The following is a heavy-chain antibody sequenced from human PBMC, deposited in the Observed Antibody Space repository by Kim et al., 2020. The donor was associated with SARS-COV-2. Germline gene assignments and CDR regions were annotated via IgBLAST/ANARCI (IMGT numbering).Heavy chain of an antibody. J-gene: IGHJ4*02. CDR3: AKIAAYYIDY. D-gene: IGHD2-21*01. CDR2: VFHTGKT. CDR1: GFVDYTW. Sequence: SETLSLTCSVSGFVDYTWWTWVRQPPGKGLEWIGEVFHTGKTNYNPSLKGRVTMSLDRSNSQFSLNLYSVTAADTATYYCAKIAAYYIDYWGQGTLVTVS. V-gene: IGHV4-4*02.